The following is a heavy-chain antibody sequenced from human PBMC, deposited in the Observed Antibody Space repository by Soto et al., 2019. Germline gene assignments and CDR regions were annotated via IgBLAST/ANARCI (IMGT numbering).Heavy chain of an antibody. D-gene: IGHD6-13*01. CDR2: ISSSSSYI. Sequence: TGGSLRLSCAASGFTFSSYSMNWVRQAPGKGLEWVSSISSSSSYIYYADSVKGRFTISRDNAKNSLYLQMNSLRAEDTAVYYCARVKQQLGGNCWFDPWGQGTLVTVSS. CDR3: ARVKQQLGGNCWFDP. V-gene: IGHV3-21*01. CDR1: GFTFSSYS. J-gene: IGHJ5*02.